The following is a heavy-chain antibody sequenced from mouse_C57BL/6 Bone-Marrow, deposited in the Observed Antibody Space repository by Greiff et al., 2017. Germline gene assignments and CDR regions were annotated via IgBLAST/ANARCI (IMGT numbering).Heavy chain of an antibody. Sequence: VQLQQPGAELVMPGASVKLSCKASGYTFTRYWMHWVKQRPGQGLEWIGEIDPSDSYTNYNQQFKGKSTLTVDKSSSTAYMQLSSLTSEDSAVYYCARGGYWGKGTTLTVSS. V-gene: IGHV1-69*01. CDR3: ARGGY. J-gene: IGHJ2*01. CDR2: IDPSDSYT. CDR1: GYTFTRYW.